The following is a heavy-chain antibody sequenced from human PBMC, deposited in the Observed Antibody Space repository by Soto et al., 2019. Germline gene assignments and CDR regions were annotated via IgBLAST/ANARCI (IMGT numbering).Heavy chain of an antibody. J-gene: IGHJ4*02. Sequence: QVQVVESGGGVVQPGRSLRLSCAASGFTFRSYAIHWVRQAPGTGLEWVAVISRDGTNKYYVDSVKGRFTISRDNSKDTVYLQMNSLRDEDSAMFYCARSRSGAVADSFDFWGQGTLVTVSS. CDR3: ARSRSGAVADSFDF. CDR1: GFTFRSYA. D-gene: IGHD3-10*01. CDR2: ISRDGTNK. V-gene: IGHV3-30*04.